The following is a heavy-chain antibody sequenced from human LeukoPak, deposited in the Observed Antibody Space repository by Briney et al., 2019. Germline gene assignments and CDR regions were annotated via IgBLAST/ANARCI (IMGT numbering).Heavy chain of an antibody. CDR3: ARMKVIKGASLDY. CDR1: GFSFSKYA. D-gene: IGHD2/OR15-2a*01. Sequence: GGSLRLSCAASGFSFSKYAMHWVRQAPGKGLKWVAVISFDETKKYYADSVKGRFTISRDNSNNTLFLQMNSLKTEDTAVYFCARMKVIKGASLDYWGQGSLVTVSS. J-gene: IGHJ4*02. V-gene: IGHV3-30-3*01. CDR2: ISFDETKK.